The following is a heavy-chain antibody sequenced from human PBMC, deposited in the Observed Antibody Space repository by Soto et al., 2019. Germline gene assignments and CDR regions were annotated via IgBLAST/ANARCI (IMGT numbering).Heavy chain of an antibody. J-gene: IGHJ6*02. V-gene: IGHV3-21*01. CDR2: ISSSSSYI. CDR1: GFTFSSYS. D-gene: IGHD6-19*01. CDR3: ARDSVAVAPGGYYYYYGMDV. Sequence: PGGSLRLSCAASGFTFSSYSMNWVRQAPGKGLERVSSISSSSSYIYYADSVKGRFTISRDNAKNSLYLQMNSLRAEDTAVYYCARDSVAVAPGGYYYYYGMDVWGQGTTVTVSS.